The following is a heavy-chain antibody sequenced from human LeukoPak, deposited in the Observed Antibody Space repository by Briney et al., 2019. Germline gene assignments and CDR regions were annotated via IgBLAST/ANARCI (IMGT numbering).Heavy chain of an antibody. Sequence: ASVKVSCKASGYTFTSYAMNWVRQAPGQGLEWMGWINANTGNPTYAQGFTGRFLFSLDTSVSTAYLEISSLQAEDTAVYYCARAPGIAEPDGYFMDVWGKGTTVAVSS. D-gene: IGHD6-13*01. V-gene: IGHV7-4-1*02. CDR3: ARAPGIAEPDGYFMDV. CDR2: INANTGNP. J-gene: IGHJ6*03. CDR1: GYTFTSYA.